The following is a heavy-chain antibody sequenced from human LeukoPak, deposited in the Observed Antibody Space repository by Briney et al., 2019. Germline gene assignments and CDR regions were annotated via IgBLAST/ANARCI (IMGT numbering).Heavy chain of an antibody. D-gene: IGHD2-2*01. V-gene: IGHV1-2*02. Sequence: ASVKVSCKASGYTFTGYYMHWVRQAPGQGLEWMGWINPNSGGTNYAQKFQGRVTMTRDTSISTAYIELSRLRSDDTAVYYCARDRSIVVVPAALNWFDPWGQGTLVTVSS. J-gene: IGHJ5*02. CDR1: GYTFTGYY. CDR3: ARDRSIVVVPAALNWFDP. CDR2: INPNSGGT.